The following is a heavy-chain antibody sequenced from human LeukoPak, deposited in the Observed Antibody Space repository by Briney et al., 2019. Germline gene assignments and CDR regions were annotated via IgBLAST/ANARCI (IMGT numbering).Heavy chain of an antibody. J-gene: IGHJ3*02. CDR1: GYTFTSYA. V-gene: IGHV1-3*01. D-gene: IGHD2-15*01. CDR3: ASKWWLKNQDAFDI. Sequence: ASVKVSCKASGYTFTSYAMHWVRQAPGQRLEWMGWIDAGNGNTKYSQKFQGRVTITRDTSASTAYMELSSLRSEDTAVYYCASKWWLKNQDAFDIWGQGTMVTVSS. CDR2: IDAGNGNT.